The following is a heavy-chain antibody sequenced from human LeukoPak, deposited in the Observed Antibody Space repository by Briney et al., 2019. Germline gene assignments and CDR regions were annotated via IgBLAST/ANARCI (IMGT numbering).Heavy chain of an antibody. V-gene: IGHV1-2*02. Sequence: ASVKVSCKASEYTFTGYYIHWVRQALGQGLEWMGWINPNSGGTNYAQKFQGRVTMTRDTSISTAYMELSRLRSDDTAVYYCARGVTARGFYYYMDVWGKGTTVTISS. CDR2: INPNSGGT. J-gene: IGHJ6*03. CDR3: ARGVTARGFYYYMDV. D-gene: IGHD2-21*02. CDR1: EYTFTGYY.